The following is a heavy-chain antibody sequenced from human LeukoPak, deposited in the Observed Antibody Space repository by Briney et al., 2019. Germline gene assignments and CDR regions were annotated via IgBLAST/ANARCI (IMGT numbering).Heavy chain of an antibody. CDR3: ARGPTISETGYFDY. CDR2: IDHRGDT. Sequence: PSETLSLTCADYGGSSLRYYWRWMRQSPGKGLEWIAEIDHRGDTNYNPSVKSRVTISVDTSKNQFSLKVTSLTAADTAVYYCARGPTISETGYFDYWGQGTPVTVSS. D-gene: IGHD1-1*01. V-gene: IGHV4-34*01. J-gene: IGHJ4*03. CDR1: GGSSLRYY.